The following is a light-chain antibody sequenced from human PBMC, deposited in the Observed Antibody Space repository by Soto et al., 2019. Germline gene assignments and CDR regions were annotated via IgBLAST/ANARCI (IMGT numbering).Light chain of an antibody. J-gene: IGKJ5*01. CDR2: DAS. V-gene: IGKV3-11*01. CDR1: QSISSY. CDR3: QQRSDWHPIT. Sequence: EIGLTQSPDTLSLSPGYRATLSCMSSQSISSYLAWYQQKPCQSPRLLIYDASNRATGIPARFSGSGSGTDFTLTISSLEHEDFAVHYCQQRSDWHPITFGQGTRLEIK.